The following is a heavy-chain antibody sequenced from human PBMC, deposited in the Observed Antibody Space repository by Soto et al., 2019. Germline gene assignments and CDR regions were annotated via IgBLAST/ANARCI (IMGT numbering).Heavy chain of an antibody. D-gene: IGHD4-17*01. Sequence: QITLKESGPALVKPTQTLTLTCTFSGFSLSTSGVGVGWIRQPPGKALEWLALIYWDDDKRYSPSLNSRLTTTTDTSKNQVVLTTATMDPVDTATYYCARSLAASNSGDYEPTNSFDYWGQGTLVTVSS. CDR3: ARSLAASNSGDYEPTNSFDY. CDR1: GFSLSTSGVG. J-gene: IGHJ4*02. CDR2: IYWDDDK. V-gene: IGHV2-5*02.